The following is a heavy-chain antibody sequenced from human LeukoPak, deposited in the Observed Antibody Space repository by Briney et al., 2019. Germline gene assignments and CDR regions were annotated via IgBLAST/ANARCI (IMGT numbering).Heavy chain of an antibody. D-gene: IGHD3-22*01. CDR3: ARGATYYYDSSGYYLDY. J-gene: IGHJ4*02. Sequence: GASVKVSCKASGYTFTSYGISWVRQAPGQGLELMGWISAYNGNTNYAQKLQGRVTMTTDTSTSTAYMELRSLRSDDTAVYYCARGATYYYDSSGYYLDYWGQGTLVTVSS. V-gene: IGHV1-18*01. CDR2: ISAYNGNT. CDR1: GYTFTSYG.